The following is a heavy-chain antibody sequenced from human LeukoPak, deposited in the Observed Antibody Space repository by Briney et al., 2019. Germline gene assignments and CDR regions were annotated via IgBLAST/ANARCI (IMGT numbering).Heavy chain of an antibody. CDR3: ANEVERIYSGYDNPGWYFDL. J-gene: IGHJ2*01. V-gene: IGHV3-9*01. CDR1: GFTFDDYA. D-gene: IGHD5-12*01. CDR2: ISWNSGSI. Sequence: GGSLRLSCAASGFTFDDYAMHWVRQAPGKGLEWVSGISWNSGSIGYADSVKGRFTISRDNAKNSLYLQMYSLRAEDTALYYCANEVERIYSGYDNPGWYFDLWGRGTLVTVSS.